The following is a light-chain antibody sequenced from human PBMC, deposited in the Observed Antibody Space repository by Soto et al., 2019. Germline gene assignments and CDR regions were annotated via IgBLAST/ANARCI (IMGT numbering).Light chain of an antibody. Sequence: EIVLTQSSATLSLSPWERATLSCRASQSVTSNALAWYQQKPGQAPRLLIYGASTRATGIPARFSGSGSGTEFTLTISSLQSEDFAVYYCQQYNNWPRTFGPGTKVE. CDR1: QSVTSN. CDR3: QQYNNWPRT. CDR2: GAS. V-gene: IGKV3-15*01. J-gene: IGKJ1*01.